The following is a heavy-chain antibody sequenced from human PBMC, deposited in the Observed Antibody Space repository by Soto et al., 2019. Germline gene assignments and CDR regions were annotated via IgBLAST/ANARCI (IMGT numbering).Heavy chain of an antibody. Sequence: SETLSLTCTVLGVSISSDYWSWIRQPPGKRLEWIGYIYYSGSTNYNPSLKSRVTISVDTSKNQFSLKLSSVTAADTAVYYCARLGYCSSTSCYGQYYYYYMDVWGKGTTVTVSS. CDR2: IYYSGST. CDR1: GVSISSDY. J-gene: IGHJ6*03. D-gene: IGHD2-2*01. V-gene: IGHV4-59*08. CDR3: ARLGYCSSTSCYGQYYYYYMDV.